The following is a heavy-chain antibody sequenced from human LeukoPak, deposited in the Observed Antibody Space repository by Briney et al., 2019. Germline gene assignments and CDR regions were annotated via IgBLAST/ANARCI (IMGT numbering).Heavy chain of an antibody. CDR1: AFTFSNYA. Sequence: GGSLRLSCAASAFTFSNYAMHWVRQAPGKGLAWVAVISYDGNSKSYANSVKGRFTISRDNSKNTLYLQMNSLRAEDTAVYYCARAMVVVVPAAMWGQGTLVTVSS. CDR2: ISYDGNSK. J-gene: IGHJ4*02. D-gene: IGHD2-2*01. V-gene: IGHV3-30-3*01. CDR3: ARAMVVVVPAAM.